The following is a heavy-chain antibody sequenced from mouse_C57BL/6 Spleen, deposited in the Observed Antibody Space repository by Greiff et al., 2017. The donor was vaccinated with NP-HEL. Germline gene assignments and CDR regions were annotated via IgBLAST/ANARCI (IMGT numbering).Heavy chain of an antibody. CDR3: AGPYYSNYAWFAY. V-gene: IGHV2-2*01. J-gene: IGHJ3*01. Sequence: QVQLKQSGPGLVQPSQSLSITCTVSGFSLTSYGVHWVRQSPGKGLEWLGVIWSGGSTDYNAAFISRLSISKDNSKSQVFFKMNSLQADDTARYYCAGPYYSNYAWFAYWGQGTLVTVSA. CDR2: IWSGGST. D-gene: IGHD2-5*01. CDR1: GFSLTSYG.